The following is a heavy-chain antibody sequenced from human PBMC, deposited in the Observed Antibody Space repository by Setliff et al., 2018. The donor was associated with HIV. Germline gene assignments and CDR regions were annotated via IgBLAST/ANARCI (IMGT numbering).Heavy chain of an antibody. CDR1: GGSVSSGSYY. V-gene: IGHV4-61*02. CDR2: IYTSGST. D-gene: IGHD3-9*01. Sequence: SETLSLTCSVSGGSVSSGSYYWSWIRQPAGKGLEWIGRIYTSGSTNYNPSLKSRVTKSVDTSKNQFSLKLSSVTAADTAMYYCARVALLRYPEAFDIWGQGTMVTVSS. J-gene: IGHJ3*02. CDR3: ARVALLRYPEAFDI.